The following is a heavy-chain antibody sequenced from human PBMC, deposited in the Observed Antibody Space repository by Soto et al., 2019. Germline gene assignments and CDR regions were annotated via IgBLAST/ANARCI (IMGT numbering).Heavy chain of an antibody. CDR2: LSWNSGNI. CDR3: VKGTFSYGYYYFDY. V-gene: IGHV3-9*01. D-gene: IGHD5-18*01. J-gene: IGHJ4*02. Sequence: GGSLRLSCAASGFTFDDYAMHWVRQLPGKGLEWVSGLSWNSGNIGYADSVKGRFSISRDNAKNSLYLQMNSLRSEDTAFYYCVKGTFSYGYYYFDYWGQGTLVTVSS. CDR1: GFTFDDYA.